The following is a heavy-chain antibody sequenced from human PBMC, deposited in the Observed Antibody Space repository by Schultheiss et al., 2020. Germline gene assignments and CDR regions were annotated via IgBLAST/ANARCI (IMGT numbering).Heavy chain of an antibody. CDR3: ARDAVAGGFDP. D-gene: IGHD6-19*01. CDR1: GFTFSSYG. V-gene: IGHV3-30*03. Sequence: GGSLRLSCAASGFTFSSYGMHWVRQAPGKGLEWVALISYDGSYSYYADSVKGRFTVSRDNSRNTLFLQMNSLRAEDTAVYYCARDAVAGGFDPWGQGTLVTVYS. J-gene: IGHJ5*02. CDR2: ISYDGSYS.